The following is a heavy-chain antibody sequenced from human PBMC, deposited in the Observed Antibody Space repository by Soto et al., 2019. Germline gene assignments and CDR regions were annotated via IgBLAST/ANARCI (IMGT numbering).Heavy chain of an antibody. CDR3: ARSVDFWSGYYLWFDP. V-gene: IGHV4-59*01. J-gene: IGHJ5*02. CDR2: MYYSGST. CDR1: GGSISSYH. D-gene: IGHD3-3*01. Sequence: SETLSLTCTVSGGSISSYHWSWIRQPPGKGLEWIGYMYYSGSTNYNPSLKSRATISVDTSKNQFSLNLTSVTAADTAVYYCARSVDFWSGYYLWFDPWGQGTLVTVSS.